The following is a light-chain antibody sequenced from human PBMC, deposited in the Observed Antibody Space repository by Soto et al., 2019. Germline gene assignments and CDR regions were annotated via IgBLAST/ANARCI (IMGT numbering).Light chain of an antibody. CDR3: QQYDNLIT. V-gene: IGKV1D-13*01. Sequence: ALQLTQSPSSLSASVGDNVTITCRASQGISSNLAWYQQKPVRASKFLIFGASTLQSGVPSRFSVSGSGTDFTLTIASLQPEDVATYYCQQYDNLITFGQGTRLEIK. CDR1: QGISSN. J-gene: IGKJ5*01. CDR2: GAS.